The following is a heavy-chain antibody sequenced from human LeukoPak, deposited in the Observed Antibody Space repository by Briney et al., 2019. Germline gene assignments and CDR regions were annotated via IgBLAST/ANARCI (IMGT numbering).Heavy chain of an antibody. J-gene: IGHJ5*02. CDR2: ISAYNGNT. CDR1: GYTFTSCS. CDR3: ARSSSSQNWFDP. V-gene: IGHV1-18*01. D-gene: IGHD6-6*01. Sequence: ASVKVSCKASGYTFTSCSTSWVRQAPGQGLEWMGWISAYNGNTNYAQKLQGRVTMTTDTSTSTVYMELSSLRSEDTAVYYCARSSSSQNWFDPWGQGTLVTVSS.